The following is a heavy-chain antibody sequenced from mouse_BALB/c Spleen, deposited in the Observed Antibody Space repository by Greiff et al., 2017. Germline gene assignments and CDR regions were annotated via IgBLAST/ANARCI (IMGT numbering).Heavy chain of an antibody. CDR1: GFNIKDTY. V-gene: IGHV14-3*02. Sequence: EVKLQQSGAELVKPGASVKLSCTASGFNIKDTYMHWVKQRPEQGLEWIGRIDPANGNTKYDPKFQGKATITADTSSNTAYLQLSSLTSEDTAVYYCNACAVGGYFDVWGAGTTVTVSS. CDR2: IDPANGNT. CDR3: NACAVGGYFDV. J-gene: IGHJ1*01. D-gene: IGHD1-1*01.